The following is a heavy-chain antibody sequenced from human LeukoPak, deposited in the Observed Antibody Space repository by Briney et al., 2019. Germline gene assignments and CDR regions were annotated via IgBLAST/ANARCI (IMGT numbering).Heavy chain of an antibody. CDR3: AKELAYYYDSSGCYFDY. CDR2: IRYDGTYK. J-gene: IGHJ4*02. CDR1: GVTFSSYG. V-gene: IGHV3-30*02. Sequence: GGSLRHSCAAPGVTFSSYGMHCVRQAPGKGLGWVAFIRYDGTYKYYADSVKGRFSISRDDTKTTLYLQIKSTRAADTALYYWAKELAYYYDSSGCYFDYWGQGTLVTVSS. D-gene: IGHD3-22*01.